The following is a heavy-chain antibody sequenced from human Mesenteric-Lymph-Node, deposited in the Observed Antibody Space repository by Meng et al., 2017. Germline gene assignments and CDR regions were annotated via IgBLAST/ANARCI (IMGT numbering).Heavy chain of an antibody. D-gene: IGHD2-21*01. Sequence: GRRQGLRLGLVRPSETLSLPCTVSGGSVSSGSYYWSWIRQPPGKGLEWIGYIYYSGSTFYNPSLKSRVTISIDKSKNQFSLNLNSMTAADTAVYYCASFDHIPRRNYFDYWGQGTLVTVSS. CDR3: ASFDHIPRRNYFDY. V-gene: IGHV4-61*01. CDR1: GGSVSSGSYY. J-gene: IGHJ4*02. CDR2: IYYSGST.